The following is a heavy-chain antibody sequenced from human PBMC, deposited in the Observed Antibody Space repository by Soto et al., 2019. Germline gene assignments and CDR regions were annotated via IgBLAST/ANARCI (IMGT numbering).Heavy chain of an antibody. D-gene: IGHD3-9*01. CDR2: IYYSGST. CDR3: ARVRRDILTGPDRWYFDL. Sequence: QVQLQESGPGLVKPSETLSLTCTVSGDSISTYYWSWIRQPPGEGLEWSGYIYYSGSTKYNPSLQSRVTISVDTSRNQFSLKLGSVTAADTAVYYCARVRRDILTGPDRWYFDLWGRGTLVTVSS. CDR1: GDSISTYY. V-gene: IGHV4-59*01. J-gene: IGHJ2*01.